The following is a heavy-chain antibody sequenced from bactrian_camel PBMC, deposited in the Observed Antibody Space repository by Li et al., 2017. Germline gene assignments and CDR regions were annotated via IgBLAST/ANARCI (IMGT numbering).Heavy chain of an antibody. J-gene: IGHJ6*01. CDR3: ATDYGLGVFGY. V-gene: IGHV3S40*01. CDR2: ITSDGSTT. Sequence: DVQLVESGGGLVQPGGSLRLSCAASGFTFTTAMSWVRQGSRKGLESVAVITSDGSTTYYTDPVKGRFTISRDNAKNTVYLQLDSLKFEDTGVYYCATDYGLGVFGYGGQGTQVTVS. CDR1: GFTFTTA. D-gene: IGHD5*01.